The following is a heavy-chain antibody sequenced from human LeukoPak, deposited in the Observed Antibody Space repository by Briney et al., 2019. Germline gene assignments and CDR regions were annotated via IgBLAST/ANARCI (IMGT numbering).Heavy chain of an antibody. CDR2: IHYSGTT. V-gene: IGHV4-34*01. CDR1: GGSFSGYY. J-gene: IGHJ5*01. CDR3: ARRDNIGYYSWFDS. Sequence: SETLSLTCAVYGGSFSGYYWSWIRQPPGKGLEWIGSIHYSGTTYYNPSLKSRVTMSVDTSNNQLSLKMRSVTAADTAVYYCARRDNIGYYSWFDSWGQGTLVTVSS. D-gene: IGHD3-22*01.